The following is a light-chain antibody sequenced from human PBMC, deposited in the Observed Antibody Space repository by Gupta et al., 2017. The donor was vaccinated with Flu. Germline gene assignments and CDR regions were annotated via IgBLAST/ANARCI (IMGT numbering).Light chain of an antibody. Sequence: VTLGQPASISCRSSEGLVYSDGNTYLHWFQQRPGQAPRRLIYQVSYRDSGVPHRFSGSGSGTDFTLKISSVEAEDVGIYFCMQGSHWPWAFGQGTTVEIK. CDR1: EGLVYSDGNTY. CDR3: MQGSHWPWA. J-gene: IGKJ1*01. CDR2: QVS. V-gene: IGKV2-30*01.